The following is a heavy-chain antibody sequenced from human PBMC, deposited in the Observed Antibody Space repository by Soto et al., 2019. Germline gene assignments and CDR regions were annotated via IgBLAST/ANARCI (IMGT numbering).Heavy chain of an antibody. D-gene: IGHD5-12*01. V-gene: IGHV1-69*01. CDR3: AIEPRGWLQLRFDYFDY. CDR1: GGTFSSYA. CDR2: IIPIFGTA. Sequence: QVQLVQSGAEVKKPGSSVKVSCKASGGTFSSYAISWVRQAPGQWLEWMGGIIPIFGTANYAQKFQGRVTITADESTSTAYMELSSLRSEDTAVYYCAIEPRGWLQLRFDYFDYWGQGTLVTVSS. J-gene: IGHJ4*02.